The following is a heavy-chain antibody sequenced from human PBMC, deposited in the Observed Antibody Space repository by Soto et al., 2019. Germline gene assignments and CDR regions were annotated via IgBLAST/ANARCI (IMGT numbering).Heavy chain of an antibody. V-gene: IGHV4-59*12. CDR2: IYYTGST. D-gene: IGHD3-3*01. CDR3: ASRKRITIFGVVISHVNWFDP. CDR1: GGSISGYY. J-gene: IGHJ5*02. Sequence: SETLSLTCTVSGGSISGYYWSWIRQPPGKRLEWIGDIYYTGSTNYNPSLRSRVTISVDTSKNQFSLKLSSVTAADTAVYYCASRKRITIFGVVISHVNWFDPWGQGTLVTVSS.